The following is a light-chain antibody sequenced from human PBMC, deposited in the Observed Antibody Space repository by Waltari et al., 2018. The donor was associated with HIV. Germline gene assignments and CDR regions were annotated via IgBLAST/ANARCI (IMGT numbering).Light chain of an antibody. J-gene: IGLJ2*01. Sequence: QSALTQPASVSGSPGQSITISCTGTSSDVGGYKYVSWYQQHPGKSPRLMIYEVSMRPSGVSNGFSGSKFGDTASLTIFGLQAEDEAAYYCSSYTSSNTRRFGGGTKLTVL. V-gene: IGLV2-14*01. CDR2: EVS. CDR1: SSDVGGYKY. CDR3: SSYTSSNTRR.